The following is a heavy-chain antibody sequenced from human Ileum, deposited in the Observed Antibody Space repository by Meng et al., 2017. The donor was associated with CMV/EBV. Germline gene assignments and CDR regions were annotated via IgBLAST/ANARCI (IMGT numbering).Heavy chain of an antibody. V-gene: IGHV4-4*07. D-gene: IGHD7-27*01. Sequence: VVLQGWGPGLFMPSDTLSLACTVSGGSRSSAYCVLIRQPAGKGLEWIGRIYTRGSSNYNSSLKSRVPMSVDTSKNHFSMKLNSVTAADPAVYYCAREGPTDWGRALDYWGQGTLVTVSS. CDR1: GGSRSSAY. CDR2: IYTRGSS. CDR3: AREGPTDWGRALDY. J-gene: IGHJ4*02.